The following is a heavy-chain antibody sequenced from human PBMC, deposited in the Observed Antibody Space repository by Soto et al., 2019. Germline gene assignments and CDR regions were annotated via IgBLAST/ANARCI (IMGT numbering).Heavy chain of an antibody. CDR3: AKDKTYVWGSYRFALDY. Sequence: EVQLLESGGGLVQPGGSLRLSCAASGFTFSSYAMSWVRQAPGKGLEWVSAISGSGGSTYYADSVKGRFTTSRDNSKNTLYLQMNSLRAEDTAVYYCAKDKTYVWGSYRFALDYWGQGTLVTVSS. CDR2: ISGSGGST. J-gene: IGHJ4*02. V-gene: IGHV3-23*01. CDR1: GFTFSSYA. D-gene: IGHD3-16*02.